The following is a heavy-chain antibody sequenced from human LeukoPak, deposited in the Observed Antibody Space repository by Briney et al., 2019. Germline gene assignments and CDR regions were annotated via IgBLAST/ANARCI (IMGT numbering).Heavy chain of an antibody. CDR3: ARDRGVRGVLMGDFDY. V-gene: IGHV4-30-4*01. Sequence: SETLSFNCTVSGGSIGSGDYYWSWIRQPPGKGVERIRYIYYSGGTYYNPSLKSRVTISVVTSNNQYSMKLSSVTAADTAVYYCARDRGVRGVLMGDFDYWGQGTLVTVSS. J-gene: IGHJ4*02. CDR2: IYYSGGT. CDR1: GGSIGSGDYY. D-gene: IGHD3-10*01.